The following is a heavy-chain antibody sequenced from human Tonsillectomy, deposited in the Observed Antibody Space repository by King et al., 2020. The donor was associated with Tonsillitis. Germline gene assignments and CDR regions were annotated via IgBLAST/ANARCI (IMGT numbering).Heavy chain of an antibody. CDR3: ARDHAEQGGYWYFDL. CDR2: INSDGSST. CDR1: GFTFSSYW. J-gene: IGHJ2*01. V-gene: IGHV3-74*01. Sequence: DVQLVESGGGLVQPGGSLRLSCAASGFTFSSYWMHWVRQAPGKGLVWVSRINSDGSSTSYVDSVKGRFTISRDNAKNTLYLQMNSLRAEDTAVYYCARDHAEQGGYWYFDLWGRGTLVTVSS. D-gene: IGHD3-16*01.